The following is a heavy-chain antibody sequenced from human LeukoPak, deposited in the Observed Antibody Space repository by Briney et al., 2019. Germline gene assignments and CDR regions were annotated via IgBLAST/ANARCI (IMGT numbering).Heavy chain of an antibody. CDR2: VYSSGTT. J-gene: IGHJ3*02. CDR3: TRVVDYSSDI. D-gene: IGHD3-10*01. V-gene: IGHV4-39*07. Sequence: NPSETLSLTCTVFGGSIISSSYYWGWIRQPPGKGLEWIEVVYSSGTTYYNPSLKSRVTLSTDTSKNQFSLNLISVTATDATVYACTRVVDYSSDIWGQGTMVTVSS. CDR1: GGSIISSSYY.